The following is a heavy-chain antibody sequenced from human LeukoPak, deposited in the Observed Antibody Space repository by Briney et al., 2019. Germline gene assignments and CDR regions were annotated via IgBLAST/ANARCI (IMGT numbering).Heavy chain of an antibody. CDR2: IKSKTDGGTR. CDR1: GFTSSNAL. D-gene: IGHD4/OR15-4a*01. Sequence: GGSLRLSCAVSGFTSSNALMSWVRQAPGKGLEWVGRIKSKTDGGTRDYAAPVKGRFTISRDESKNTLYLQMNSLKTEDTAVYYCTTFDYAAFLIWGQGTMVTVSS. J-gene: IGHJ3*02. CDR3: TTFDYAAFLI. V-gene: IGHV3-15*01.